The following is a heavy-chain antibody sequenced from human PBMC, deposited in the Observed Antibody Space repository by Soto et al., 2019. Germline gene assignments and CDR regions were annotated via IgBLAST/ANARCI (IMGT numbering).Heavy chain of an antibody. D-gene: IGHD1-26*01. Sequence: PSETLSLTCTVSGGSINSYYWGWIRQPPGKGLEWIGYISYSGNTNQNTSLQSRVTMSVVTSKNQFSLKVNSVTAADTAIYYCARVIMSSYSGKYPARYYFDCWGEGTLVNVSS. CDR1: GGSINSYY. J-gene: IGHJ4*02. V-gene: IGHV4-59*01. CDR2: ISYSGNT. CDR3: ARVIMSSYSGKYPARYYFDC.